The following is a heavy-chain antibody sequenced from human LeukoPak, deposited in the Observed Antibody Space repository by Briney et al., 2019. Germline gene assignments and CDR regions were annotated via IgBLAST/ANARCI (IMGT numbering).Heavy chain of an antibody. Sequence: GGSLRLSCAASGFTFSNAYMNWVRQAPGKGLEWVSAISGSGGSTYYADSVKGRFTISRDNSKNTLYLQMNSLRAEDTAVYYCAKDFSSSWYWYYFDYWGQGTLVTVSS. J-gene: IGHJ4*02. D-gene: IGHD6-13*01. CDR1: GFTFSNAY. CDR3: AKDFSSSWYWYYFDY. CDR2: ISGSGGST. V-gene: IGHV3-23*01.